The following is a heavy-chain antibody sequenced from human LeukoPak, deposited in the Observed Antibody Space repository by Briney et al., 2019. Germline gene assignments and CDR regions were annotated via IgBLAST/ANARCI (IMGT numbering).Heavy chain of an antibody. CDR2: IYPGDSDS. CDR1: GYSFTSYW. D-gene: IGHD5-24*01. V-gene: IGHV5-51*01. CDR3: ARLRDAYPDY. J-gene: IGHJ4*02. Sequence: PGESLKISCKGSGYSFTSYWNGWVRQMPGKGLERMGIIYPGDSDSRYSPSFQGQVTISADKSISTAYLQWNSLKASDTAMYYCARLRDAYPDYWGQGTLITVSS.